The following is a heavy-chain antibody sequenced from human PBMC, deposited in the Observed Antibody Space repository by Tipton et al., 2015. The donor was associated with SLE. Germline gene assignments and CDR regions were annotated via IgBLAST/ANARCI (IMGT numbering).Heavy chain of an antibody. CDR2: IYTSGST. CDR3: ARGRYSHWYFDL. J-gene: IGHJ2*01. D-gene: IGHD2-21*01. V-gene: IGHV4-4*07. CDR1: GGSISSYY. Sequence: LRLSCTVSGGSISSYYWSWIRQPAGKGLEWIGRIYTSGSTNYNPSLKSRVTMSVDTSKNQFSLKLSSVTAADTAVYYCARGRYSHWYFDLWGRGTLVTVSS.